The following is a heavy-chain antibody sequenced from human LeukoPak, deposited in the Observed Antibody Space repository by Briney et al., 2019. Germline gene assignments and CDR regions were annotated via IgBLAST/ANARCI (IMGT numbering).Heavy chain of an antibody. D-gene: IGHD6-13*01. CDR1: GFTFSDYY. CDR2: ISSSGSTI. Sequence: GGSLRLSCAASGFTFSDYYMSWIRQAPGKGLEWVSYISSSGSTIYYADSVKGRFTISRDNAKNSLSMQMNSLRAEDTAVYYCARDPHLAAADMGGYWGQGTLVTVSS. J-gene: IGHJ4*02. CDR3: ARDPHLAAADMGGY. V-gene: IGHV3-11*01.